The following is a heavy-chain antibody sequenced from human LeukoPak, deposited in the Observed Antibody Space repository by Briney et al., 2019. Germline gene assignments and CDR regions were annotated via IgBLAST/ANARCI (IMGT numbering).Heavy chain of an antibody. CDR1: GFPFSTYS. CDR2: ITSTSDTI. CDR3: ARYPVAVEAFDI. Sequence: GGSLRLSCVTSGFPFSTYSMNWVRQAPGKGLEWLSYITSTSDTIYYADSVKGRFTISRDNAKNSLYLQMNSLRVEDTAVYYCARYPVAVEAFDIWGQGTLVTVSS. D-gene: IGHD6-19*01. V-gene: IGHV3-48*01. J-gene: IGHJ3*02.